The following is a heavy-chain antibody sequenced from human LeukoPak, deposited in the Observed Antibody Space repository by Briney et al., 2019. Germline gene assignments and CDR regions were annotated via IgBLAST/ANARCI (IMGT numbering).Heavy chain of an antibody. D-gene: IGHD3-16*02. CDR3: ARHVRGQDYVWGSYPSPFAY. Sequence: NPSETLSLTCSVSGGSITITYYWGWIRQPPGKGLEGIGSMYYSGSTYYNPSLKSRVTMSVDTSKNQFSLRLGSVTAADTVVYYCARHVRGQDYVWGSYPSPFAYWGQGTLVTVSS. J-gene: IGHJ4*02. CDR2: MYYSGST. V-gene: IGHV4-39*01. CDR1: GGSITITYY.